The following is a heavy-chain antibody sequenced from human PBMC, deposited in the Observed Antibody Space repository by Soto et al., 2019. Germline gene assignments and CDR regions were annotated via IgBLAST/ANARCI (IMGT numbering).Heavy chain of an antibody. J-gene: IGHJ5*02. CDR2: IGGDGSSP. CDR3: AWEIRAVLGSIRWFDP. CDR1: GFTFNNYW. Sequence: GGSLRLSCVAAGFTFNNYWMHWVREVPGKGLMWVSRIGGDGSSPAYADSVEGRFTILRDNDKNTLYLQMNSLRIEDTAVYYCAWEIRAVLGSIRWFDPWGRGTLVAAAS. V-gene: IGHV3-74*03. D-gene: IGHD3-10*01.